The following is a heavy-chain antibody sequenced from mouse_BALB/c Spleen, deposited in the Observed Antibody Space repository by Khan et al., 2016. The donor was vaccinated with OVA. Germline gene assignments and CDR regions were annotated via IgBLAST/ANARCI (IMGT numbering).Heavy chain of an antibody. CDR3: ARKDYYDYDPFPY. CDR1: GYSITSEYA. CDR2: IDYSGNT. V-gene: IGHV3-2*02. D-gene: IGHD2-4*01. Sequence: VQLQQSGPGLVKPSLSLSLTCTVTGYSITSEYAWNWIRQFPGNKLEWMGYIDYSGNTRFNPSLKSRTSIIRDTFKNQFFLQLNSVTAEDTTTYYCARKDYYDYDPFPYWGQGTLVTVSA. J-gene: IGHJ3*01.